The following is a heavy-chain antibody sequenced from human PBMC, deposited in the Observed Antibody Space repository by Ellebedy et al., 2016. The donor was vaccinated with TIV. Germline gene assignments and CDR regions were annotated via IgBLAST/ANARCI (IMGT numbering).Heavy chain of an antibody. J-gene: IGHJ4*02. CDR2: INQGGSET. Sequence: PGGSLRLSCAASGFTFSRFWMAWVRQAPGKGLDGVATINQGGSETSYVDSVKGRFTISRDNSKNSLYLQMNSLRADDTALYYCATAARGSGAYESFWGQGTLVTVSS. V-gene: IGHV3-7*01. CDR1: GFTFSRFW. D-gene: IGHD5-12*01. CDR3: ATAARGSGAYESF.